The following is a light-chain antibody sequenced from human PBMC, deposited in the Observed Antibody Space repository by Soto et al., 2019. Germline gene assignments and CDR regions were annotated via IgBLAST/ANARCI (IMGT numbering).Light chain of an antibody. CDR1: QSVSGK. CDR2: DTS. Sequence: EIVMTQSPATLSVSPGERATLSCRASQSVSGKLAWYQQKPGQAPRLLIYDTSTRATGSPSRFRGSGSGTEFTLTISSLQSEDSAVYYCQHYSTSIWTFGQGTKVEIK. J-gene: IGKJ1*01. V-gene: IGKV3-15*01. CDR3: QHYSTSIWT.